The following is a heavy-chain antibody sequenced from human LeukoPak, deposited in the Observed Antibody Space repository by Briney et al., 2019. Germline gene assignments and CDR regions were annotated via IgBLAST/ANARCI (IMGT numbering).Heavy chain of an antibody. D-gene: IGHD5-24*01. CDR3: AKDLRRDGYNLAPGNWFDP. V-gene: IGHV3-23*01. CDR2: ISGSGGST. J-gene: IGHJ5*02. Sequence: GGSLRLSCAASGFTFSSYAMSWVRQAPGKGLEWVSAISGSGGSTYYADSVKGRFTISRDNSKNTLYLQMNSLRAEDTAVYYCAKDLRRDGYNLAPGNWFDPWGQGTLVTVSS. CDR1: GFTFSSYA.